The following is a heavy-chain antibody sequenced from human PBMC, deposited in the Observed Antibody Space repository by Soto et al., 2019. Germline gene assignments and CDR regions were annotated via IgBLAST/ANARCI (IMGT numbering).Heavy chain of an antibody. CDR3: AGGGLVTNNWFDP. CDR2: MNPNSVNT. D-gene: IGHD3-3*01. Sequence: QVQLVQSGAEVKKPGASVKVSCKASGYTFTSYDINWVRQATVQGLEWMGWMNPNSVNTGYAQKSQGRVTMTRTTSISTAYMELSSLRSEDTAVYYCAGGGLVTNNWFDPWGQGTLVTVSS. V-gene: IGHV1-8*01. CDR1: GYTFTSYD. J-gene: IGHJ5*02.